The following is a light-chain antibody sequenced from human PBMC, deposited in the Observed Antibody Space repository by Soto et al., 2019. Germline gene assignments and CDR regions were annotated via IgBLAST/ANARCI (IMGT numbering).Light chain of an antibody. CDR3: QQYNNWPWT. CDR1: QSISSN. CDR2: SAS. V-gene: IGKV3-15*01. J-gene: IGKJ1*01. Sequence: EIVMTQSPATLSVSPGERVTLSCRASQSISSNLAWHQQKPGQAPRLLIYSASTRATGIPARFSGSGSGTEFTLTISSLQSEDFAVYYCQQYNNWPWTFGQGTKVDIK.